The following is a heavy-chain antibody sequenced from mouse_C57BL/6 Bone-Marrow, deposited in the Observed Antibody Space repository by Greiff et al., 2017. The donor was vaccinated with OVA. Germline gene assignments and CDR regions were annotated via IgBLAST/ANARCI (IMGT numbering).Heavy chain of an antibody. V-gene: IGHV5-6*01. J-gene: IGHJ1*03. CDR3: ARHDYGSRYGYFDV. D-gene: IGHD1-1*01. Sequence: EVQRVESGGDLVKPGGSLKLSCAASGFTFSSYGMSWVRQTPDKRLEWVATISSGGSYTYYPDSVKGRFTISRDNAKNTLYLQKSSLKSEDTAMYYCARHDYGSRYGYFDVWGTGTTVTVSS. CDR2: ISSGGSYT. CDR1: GFTFSSYG.